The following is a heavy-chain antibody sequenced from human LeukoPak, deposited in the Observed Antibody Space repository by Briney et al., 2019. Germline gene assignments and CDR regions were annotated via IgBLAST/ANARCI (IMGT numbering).Heavy chain of an antibody. CDR3: ARGRIAVAD. J-gene: IGHJ4*02. V-gene: IGHV4-34*01. D-gene: IGHD6-19*01. CDR1: GGSFSGYY. Sequence: SETLSLTCAVYGGSFSGYYWTWIRQPPGKGLEWIGEINHSGSTNYNLSLKSRVTILVDMSKNQFSLKLSSVTAADTAVYYCARGRIAVADRGQGTLVTVSS. CDR2: INHSGST.